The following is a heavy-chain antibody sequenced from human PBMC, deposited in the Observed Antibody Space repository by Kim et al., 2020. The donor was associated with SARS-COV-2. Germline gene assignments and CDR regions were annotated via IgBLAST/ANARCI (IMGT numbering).Heavy chain of an antibody. D-gene: IGHD2-21*02. J-gene: IGHJ4*02. CDR3: AGHRVTVTDPIDY. CDR2: IYPGDSDT. Sequence: GESLKISCKGSGYSFTSYWIDWVRQMPGKGLEWMGIIYPGDSDTRYSPSFQGQVTISADKSISTAYLQWSSLKASDTAMYYCAGHRVTVTDPIDYWGQGTLVTVSS. V-gene: IGHV5-51*01. CDR1: GYSFTSYW.